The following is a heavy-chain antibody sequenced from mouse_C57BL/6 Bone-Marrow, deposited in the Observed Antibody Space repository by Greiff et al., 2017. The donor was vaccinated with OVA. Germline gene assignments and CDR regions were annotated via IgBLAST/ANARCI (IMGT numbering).Heavy chain of an antibody. CDR3: TRNKRFAY. CDR2: IDPETGGT. CDR1: GYTFTDYE. Sequence: QVQLQQSGAELVRPGASVTLSCKASGYTFTDYEMHWVKQTPVHGLEWIGAIDPETGGTAYNQKFKGKAILTADKSSSTAYMGLRSLTSEDSAVYYCTRNKRFAYWGQGTLVTVSA. J-gene: IGHJ3*01. V-gene: IGHV1-15*01.